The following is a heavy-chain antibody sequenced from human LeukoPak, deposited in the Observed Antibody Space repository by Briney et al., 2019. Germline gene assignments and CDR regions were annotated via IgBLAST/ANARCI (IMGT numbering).Heavy chain of an antibody. CDR2: IYTSGST. D-gene: IGHD6-13*01. Sequence: SETLSLTCTVSGGSISSSSYYWGWIRQPAGKGLEWIGRIYTSGSTNYNPSLKSRVTMSVDTSKNQFSLKLSSVTAADTAVYYCARGLQQLVDYWGQGTLVTVSS. V-gene: IGHV4-61*02. CDR3: ARGLQQLVDY. CDR1: GGSISSSSYY. J-gene: IGHJ4*02.